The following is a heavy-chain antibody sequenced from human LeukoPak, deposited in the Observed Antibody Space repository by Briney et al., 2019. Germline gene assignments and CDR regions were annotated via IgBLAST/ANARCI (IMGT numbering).Heavy chain of an antibody. CDR2: IYDSGSS. D-gene: IGHD6-19*01. J-gene: IGHJ4*02. Sequence: PSETLSLTCGVSGGSISSGGYAWSWIRQPPGKGLEWIGYIYDSGSSYYNPSLNSRVTISLDKSKNQFSLKLTSVTAADTAVYYCARGPSGWYVYWGQGTLVTVSS. V-gene: IGHV4-30-2*01. CDR1: GGSISSGGYA. CDR3: ARGPSGWYVY.